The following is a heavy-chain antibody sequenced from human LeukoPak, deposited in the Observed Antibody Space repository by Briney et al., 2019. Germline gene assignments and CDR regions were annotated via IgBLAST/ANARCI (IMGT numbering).Heavy chain of an antibody. CDR2: ISWNSGSI. D-gene: IGHD3-9*01. Sequence: GRSLRLSCAASGFTFDDYAMHWVRQAPGKGLEWVSGISWNSGSIGYADSVKGRFTISRDNSKNTLYLQMNSLRAEDTAVYYCAKDRKRYFDWLIPFDPWGQGTLVTVSS. CDR3: AKDRKRYFDWLIPFDP. V-gene: IGHV3-9*01. J-gene: IGHJ5*02. CDR1: GFTFDDYA.